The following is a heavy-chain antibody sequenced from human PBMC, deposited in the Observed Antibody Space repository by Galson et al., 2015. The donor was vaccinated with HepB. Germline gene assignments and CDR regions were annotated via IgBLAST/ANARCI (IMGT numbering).Heavy chain of an antibody. V-gene: IGHV3-64*01. CDR1: GSTFSNYA. J-gene: IGHJ2*01. Sequence: SLRLSCAASGSTFSNYAMHWVRQAPGKGPEYVSALTGNGGTTHYANSVKGRFTISGDISRNTMYLQTDSLRPEDMAVYYCARERESSGYFGYFDLWGRGTPVIVSS. CDR2: LTGNGGTT. CDR3: ARERESSGYFGYFDL. D-gene: IGHD3-22*01.